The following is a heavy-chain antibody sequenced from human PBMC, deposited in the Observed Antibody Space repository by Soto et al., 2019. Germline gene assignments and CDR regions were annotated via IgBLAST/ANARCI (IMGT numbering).Heavy chain of an antibody. CDR2: ISYDGSNK. Sequence: GGSLRLSCAASGFTFSSYGMHWVRQAPGKGLEWVAVISYDGSNKYYADSVKGRFTISRDNSKNTLYLQMNSLRAEDTAVYYCAKDSQLELSPLDYWGQGTLVTVSS. D-gene: IGHD1-1*01. CDR3: AKDSQLELSPLDY. V-gene: IGHV3-30*18. CDR1: GFTFSSYG. J-gene: IGHJ4*02.